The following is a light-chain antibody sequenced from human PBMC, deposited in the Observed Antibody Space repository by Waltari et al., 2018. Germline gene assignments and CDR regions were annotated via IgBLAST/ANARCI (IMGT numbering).Light chain of an antibody. Sequence: IQMTQSPSTLSASVGDSVTITCRASQSVSTWLAWYEQKPGKAPKLLIFKTSYLESGVPSRFRGSGSGTEFTLTISSLQPDDSASYYCLQYDTYSTWTFGQGTRVEVK. CDR1: QSVSTW. J-gene: IGKJ1*01. V-gene: IGKV1-5*03. CDR3: LQYDTYSTWT. CDR2: KTS.